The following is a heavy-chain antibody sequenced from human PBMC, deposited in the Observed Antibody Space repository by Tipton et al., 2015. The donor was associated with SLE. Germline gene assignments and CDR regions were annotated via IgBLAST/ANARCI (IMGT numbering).Heavy chain of an antibody. CDR1: GFTFSSYA. D-gene: IGHD3-10*01. Sequence: SLRLSCAASGFTFSSYAMHWVRQAPGKGLEWVAVISYDGSNKYYADSVKGRFTISRDNSKNTLYLQMNSLRAEDTAVYYCAKDKSLWDAFDIWGQGTMVTVSS. J-gene: IGHJ3*02. CDR2: ISYDGSNK. V-gene: IGHV3-30-3*01. CDR3: AKDKSLWDAFDI.